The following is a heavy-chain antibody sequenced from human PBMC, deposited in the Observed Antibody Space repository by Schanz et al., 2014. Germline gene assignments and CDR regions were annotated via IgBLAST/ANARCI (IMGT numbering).Heavy chain of an antibody. CDR2: INSVGSNT. Sequence: VQLVESGGGVVQPGRSLRLSCAASGFMFSSYGMHWVRQDPGKGLVWVARINSVGSNTDYADSVTGRFTISRDNAKNTLYLQMNTLRAEDTAVYYCARAGYCTSVSCSLFVSDYWGQGTLVTVSS. J-gene: IGHJ4*02. CDR3: ARAGYCTSVSCSLFVSDY. CDR1: GFMFSSYG. D-gene: IGHD2-2*03. V-gene: IGHV3-74*02.